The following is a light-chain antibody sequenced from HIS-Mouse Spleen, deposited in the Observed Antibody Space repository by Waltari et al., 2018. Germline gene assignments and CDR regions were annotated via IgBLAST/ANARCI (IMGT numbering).Light chain of an antibody. CDR2: EVS. CDR1: SRDGGGYNS. J-gene: IGLJ2*01. Sequence: QSALTQPPSASGSPGQSVTISCTGTSRDGGGYNSVYWYQQHPGKAPKLMIYEVSKRPSGVPDRFSGSKSGNTASLTVSGLQAEDEADYYCSSYAGSNNLVFGGGTKLTVL. V-gene: IGLV2-8*01. CDR3: SSYAGSNNLV.